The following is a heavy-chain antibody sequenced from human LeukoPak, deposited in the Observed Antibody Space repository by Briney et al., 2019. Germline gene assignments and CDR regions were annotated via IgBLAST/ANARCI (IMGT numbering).Heavy chain of an antibody. D-gene: IGHD3-22*01. V-gene: IGHV1-18*01. Sequence: ASVKVSCKASGYTFTSYGISWVRQAPGQGLEWMGWISAYNGNTNYAQKLQGRVTVTTDTSTSTAYMEVRSLRSDDTAVYYCARSRINTYYYDSSGPGAFDIWGQGTMVTVSS. J-gene: IGHJ3*02. CDR3: ARSRINTYYYDSSGPGAFDI. CDR1: GYTFTSYG. CDR2: ISAYNGNT.